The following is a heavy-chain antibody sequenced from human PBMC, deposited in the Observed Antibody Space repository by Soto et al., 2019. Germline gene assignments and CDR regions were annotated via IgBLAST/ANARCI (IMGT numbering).Heavy chain of an antibody. CDR1: GFTFSTYA. V-gene: IGHV3-23*01. J-gene: IGHJ4*02. Sequence: EVQVLESGGGLVQPGGSLRLSCTASGFTFSTYAMSWVRQAPGEGLEWVSSISAGGDTTYYADSAKGRFTISGDNSKNTLWLQMNSVRAEDTALFYCAKGRLAYSSSPFDYWGQGTLVTVSS. D-gene: IGHD6-6*01. CDR2: ISAGGDTT. CDR3: AKGRLAYSSSPFDY.